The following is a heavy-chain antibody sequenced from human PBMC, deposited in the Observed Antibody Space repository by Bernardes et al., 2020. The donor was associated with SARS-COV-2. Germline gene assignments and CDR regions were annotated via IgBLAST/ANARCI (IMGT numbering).Heavy chain of an antibody. J-gene: IGHJ6*03. D-gene: IGHD3-10*01. V-gene: IGHV1-69*04. Sequence: SVKVSCKASGGTFSSYTISWVRQAPGQGLEWMGRIIPILGIANYAQKFQGRVTITADKSTSTAYMELSSLRSEDTAVYYCARDGEDGSGKGNTDVWGKGTTVTVSS. CDR3: ARDGEDGSGKGNTDV. CDR1: GGTFSSYT. CDR2: IIPILGIA.